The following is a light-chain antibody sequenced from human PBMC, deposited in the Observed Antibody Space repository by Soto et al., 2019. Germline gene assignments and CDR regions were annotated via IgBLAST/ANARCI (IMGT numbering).Light chain of an antibody. J-gene: IGLJ3*02. V-gene: IGLV2-23*02. CDR3: CSYAGSRTPWV. CDR2: EVS. CDR1: SSDVGSYNL. Sequence: QSVLTQPASVSGSPGQSITISCTGTSSDVGSYNLVSWYQQHPGKAPKLMIYEVSKRPSGVSNRFSGSKSGNTASLTISGLQAEDEADYYCCSYAGSRTPWVFGGGTKLTVL.